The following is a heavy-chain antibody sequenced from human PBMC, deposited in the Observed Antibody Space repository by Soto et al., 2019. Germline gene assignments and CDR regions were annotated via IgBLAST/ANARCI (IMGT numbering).Heavy chain of an antibody. J-gene: IGHJ4*02. D-gene: IGHD6-19*01. CDR3: AGLFYSSGWYPEGSDY. Sequence: GGSLRLSCAASGFAVSSNYMSWVRQAPGKGPEWVSIIYGGGTTYYADSVRGRFTISRDNSKNTLYLQMNSLRAEDTVVFYCAGLFYSSGWYPEGSDYWGQGTRVTVSS. V-gene: IGHV3-66*01. CDR1: GFAVSSNY. CDR2: IYGGGTT.